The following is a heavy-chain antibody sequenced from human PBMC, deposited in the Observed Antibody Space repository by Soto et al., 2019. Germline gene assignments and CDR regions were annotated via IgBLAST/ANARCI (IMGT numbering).Heavy chain of an antibody. CDR1: GGSISSYY. CDR2: IYTNGST. D-gene: IGHD5-12*01. V-gene: IGHV4-4*07. J-gene: IGHJ5*02. Sequence: QVQLQESGPGLVKPSETLSLTCTVSGGSISSYYWSWIRQPAGKGLEWIGRIYTNGSTNYNPSLKSRVTMSVDTSKNQFSLKLSSVTAADTAVYYCAGSGATIGGEWFDPWGQGTLVTVSS. CDR3: AGSGATIGGEWFDP.